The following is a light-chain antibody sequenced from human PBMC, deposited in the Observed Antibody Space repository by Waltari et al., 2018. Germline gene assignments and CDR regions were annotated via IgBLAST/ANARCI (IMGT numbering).Light chain of an antibody. CDR1: RRHLGGFNY. CDR3: TSYSGSDTVV. CDR2: EVT. J-gene: IGLJ2*01. Sequence: ALTQPPSESGSPGQSVPSSCTGTRRHLGGFNYVSWYQQHPGKAPKRIIYEVTERPSGVPDRFSGSKSGNTASLTVSGLRTEDEADYYCTSYSGSDTVVFGGGTKLTVL. V-gene: IGLV2-8*01.